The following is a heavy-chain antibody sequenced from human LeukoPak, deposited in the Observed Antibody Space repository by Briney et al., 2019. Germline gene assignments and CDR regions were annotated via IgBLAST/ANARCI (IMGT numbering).Heavy chain of an antibody. J-gene: IGHJ4*02. D-gene: IGHD4-23*01. V-gene: IGHV4-59*08. Sequence: NSSETLSLTCTVSGSISSYYWSWIRQPPGKGLEWIGHSYYTGSPNYNPPLKSRVTISVDTPKNQFSLKLSSVTAADTAVYYCAGVRSTVGWRSFDYWGQGTLVTVSS. CDR1: GSISSYY. CDR3: AGVRSTVGWRSFDY. CDR2: SYYTGSP.